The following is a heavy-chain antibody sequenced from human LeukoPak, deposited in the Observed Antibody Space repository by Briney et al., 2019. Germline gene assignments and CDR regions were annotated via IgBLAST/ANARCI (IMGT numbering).Heavy chain of an antibody. CDR2: IRGGGGSA. CDR3: ARDPNGDYIGALDM. V-gene: IGHV3-23*01. Sequence: GSLRLSCTASGFIFSAYAMMWVRQAPGKGPEWVSAIRGGGGSAFYADSVKGRFTISRDNSKYTLFLQMNSLRAEDTAVYYCARDPNGDYIGALDMWGPGTMVTVSS. J-gene: IGHJ3*02. D-gene: IGHD4-17*01. CDR1: GFIFSAYA.